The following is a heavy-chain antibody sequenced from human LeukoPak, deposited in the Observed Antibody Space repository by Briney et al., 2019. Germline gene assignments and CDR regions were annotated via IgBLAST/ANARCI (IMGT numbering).Heavy chain of an antibody. CDR3: ARGHYYYGMDV. CDR1: GFTVSSNY. CDR2: IYSGGST. J-gene: IGHJ6*02. V-gene: IGHV3-53*01. Sequence: GGSLRLSCAASGFTVSSNYMSWVRQAPGKGLEWVSVIYSGGSTYYADSVKGRLTISRDNSKNTLYLQMNSLRAEDTAVYYCARGHYYYGMDVWGQGTTVTVSS.